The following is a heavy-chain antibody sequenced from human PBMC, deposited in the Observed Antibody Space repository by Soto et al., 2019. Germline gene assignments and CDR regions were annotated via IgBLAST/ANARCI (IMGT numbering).Heavy chain of an antibody. V-gene: IGHV5-51*01. J-gene: IGHJ4*02. CDR2: IYPGDSDT. CDR3: ARVGCSSTSCYYSSSWFDY. CDR1: GYSFTSYW. Sequence: GESLKISCKGSGYSFTSYWIGWVRQMPGKGLEWMGIIYPGDSDTRYSPSFQGQVTISADKSISTAYLQWSSLKASDTAMYYCARVGCSSTSCYYSSSWFDYWGQGTLVTVSS. D-gene: IGHD2-2*01.